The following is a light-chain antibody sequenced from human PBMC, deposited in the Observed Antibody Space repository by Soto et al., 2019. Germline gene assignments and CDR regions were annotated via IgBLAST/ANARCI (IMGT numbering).Light chain of an antibody. Sequence: ALTQPASVSGAPGQSIAISCTGTSSDVGGYNYVSWYQQHPGKAPKLMIYDVSNRPSGVSNRFSGSKSGNTASLTISGVQAEDEVDYYCSSYKSRGIYVFGTGTKVTVL. J-gene: IGLJ1*01. CDR2: DVS. CDR3: SSYKSRGIYV. CDR1: SSDVGGYNY. V-gene: IGLV2-14*01.